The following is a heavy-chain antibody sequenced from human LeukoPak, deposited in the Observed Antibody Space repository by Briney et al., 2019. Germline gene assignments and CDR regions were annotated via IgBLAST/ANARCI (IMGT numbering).Heavy chain of an antibody. CDR2: IYYSGST. J-gene: IGHJ4*02. CDR1: GGSISSSSYY. D-gene: IGHD4-17*01. CDR3: ARLTLDYGDLH. V-gene: IGHV4-39*01. Sequence: PSETLSLTCTVSGGSISSSSYYWGWIRQPPGKGLERIGTIYYSGSTYYNPSLKSRVTISVDRSKNQFSLKLSSVTAADTAMYYCARLTLDYGDLHWGQGTLVTVSS.